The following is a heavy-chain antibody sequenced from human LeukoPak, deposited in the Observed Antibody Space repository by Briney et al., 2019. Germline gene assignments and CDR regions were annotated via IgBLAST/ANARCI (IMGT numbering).Heavy chain of an antibody. CDR1: GFIFSSFA. J-gene: IGHJ4*02. Sequence: GSLRLSCTTSGFIFSSFAMHWVRQAPGKGLESIAVISNDGNNEYYADSVKGRFTISRDNSKNTLYLQMNSLRAEDTAVYYCAKAPYDSSGYPGDWGQGTLVTVSS. CDR2: ISNDGNNE. V-gene: IGHV3-30-3*01. CDR3: AKAPYDSSGYPGD. D-gene: IGHD3-22*01.